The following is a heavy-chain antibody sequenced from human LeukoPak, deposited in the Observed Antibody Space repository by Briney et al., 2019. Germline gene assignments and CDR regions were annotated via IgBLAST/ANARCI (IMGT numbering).Heavy chain of an antibody. Sequence: GGSLRLSCAASGFTFDDYAMHWVRQAPGKGLEWVSGISWNSGSIGYADSVKGRFTISRDNAKNSLYLQMNSLRAEDTAVYYCARGVSSSSSRLDYYYYYYMDVWGKGTTVTVSS. J-gene: IGHJ6*03. CDR1: GFTFDDYA. D-gene: IGHD6-6*01. CDR3: ARGVSSSSSRLDYYYYYYMDV. CDR2: ISWNSGSI. V-gene: IGHV3-9*01.